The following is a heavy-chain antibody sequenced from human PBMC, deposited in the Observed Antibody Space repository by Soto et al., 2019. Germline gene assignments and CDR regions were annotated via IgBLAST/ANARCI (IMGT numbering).Heavy chain of an antibody. CDR1: GGSISRSNW. V-gene: IGHV4-4*02. D-gene: IGHD4-4*01. CDR2: IYHSGST. Sequence: SETLSLTCAVSGGSISRSNWWSWVRQPPGKGLEWIGEIYHSGSTNYNPSLKSRVTISVDKSKNQFSLKLSSVTAADTAVYFCARVLQTSYYYYGMDVWGQGTTVTVSS. J-gene: IGHJ6*02. CDR3: ARVLQTSYYYYGMDV.